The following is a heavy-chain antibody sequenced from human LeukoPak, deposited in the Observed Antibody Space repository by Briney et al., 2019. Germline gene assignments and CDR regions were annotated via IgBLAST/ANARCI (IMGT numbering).Heavy chain of an antibody. CDR3: AKDYGDQSYYYGMDV. J-gene: IGHJ6*02. CDR1: GFTFSSYG. Sequence: GGSLRLSCAASGFTFSSYGMHWVRQAPGKGLEWVAVISYDGSNKYYADPVKGRFTISRDNSKNTLYLQMNSLRAEDTAVYYCAKDYGDQSYYYGMDVWGQGTTVTVSS. D-gene: IGHD4-17*01. V-gene: IGHV3-30*18. CDR2: ISYDGSNK.